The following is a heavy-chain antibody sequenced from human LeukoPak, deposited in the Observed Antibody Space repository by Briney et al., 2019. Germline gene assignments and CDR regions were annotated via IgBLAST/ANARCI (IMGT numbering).Heavy chain of an antibody. J-gene: IGHJ4*02. CDR1: GFTFRTYE. V-gene: IGHV3-48*03. CDR2: IGTIISAT. CDR3: ARTVYDLRGQRLIPGLDY. Sequence: GGSLRLSCAASGFTFRTYEMNWVRQAPGKGLEWVSYIGTIISATYYADSVKGRFTVSRDDAKGSLYLQMSSLRAEDTAVYYCARTVYDLRGQRLIPGLDYWGQGTLVTVSS. D-gene: IGHD6-25*01.